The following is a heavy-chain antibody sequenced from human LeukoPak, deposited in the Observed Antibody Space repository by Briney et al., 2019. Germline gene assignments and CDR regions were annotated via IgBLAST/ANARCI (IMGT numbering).Heavy chain of an antibody. CDR2: IIPIFGTA. Sequence: GASVKVSCKASGGTFSSYAISWVRQAPGQGLEWMGGIIPIFGTANYAQKFQGRVTMTEDASTDTAYMELSSLRSEDTAVYYCATDRVAAAGSYYFDYWGQGTLVTVSS. J-gene: IGHJ4*02. CDR1: GGTFSSYA. CDR3: ATDRVAAAGSYYFDY. V-gene: IGHV1-69*13. D-gene: IGHD6-13*01.